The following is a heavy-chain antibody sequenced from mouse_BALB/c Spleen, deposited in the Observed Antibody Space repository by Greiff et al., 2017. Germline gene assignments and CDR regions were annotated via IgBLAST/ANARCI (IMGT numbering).Heavy chain of an antibody. J-gene: IGHJ4*01. D-gene: IGHD1-1*01. CDR1: GFSLTGYG. CDR2: IWGDGST. Sequence: QVQLKQSGPGLVAPSQSLSITCTVSGFSLTGYGVNWVRQPPGKGLEWLGMIWGDGSTDYNSALKSRLSISKDNSKSQVFLKMNSLQTDDTARYYCARDYYYGHWAMDYWGQGTSVTVSS. V-gene: IGHV2-6-7*01. CDR3: ARDYYYGHWAMDY.